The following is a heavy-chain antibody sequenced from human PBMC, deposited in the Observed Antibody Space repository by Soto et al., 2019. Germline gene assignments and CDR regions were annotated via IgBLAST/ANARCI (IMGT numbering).Heavy chain of an antibody. V-gene: IGHV4-34*01. CDR3: ARGQLRVTGYYYYYGMDV. Sequence: PSETLSLTCAVYGGSFSGYYWSWIRQPPGKGLEWIGEIYHSGSTNYNPSLKSRVTISVDKSKSQFSLKLSSVTAADTAVYYCARGQLRVTGYYYYYGMDVWGQGTTVTVSS. D-gene: IGHD4-17*01. J-gene: IGHJ6*02. CDR2: IYHSGST. CDR1: GGSFSGYY.